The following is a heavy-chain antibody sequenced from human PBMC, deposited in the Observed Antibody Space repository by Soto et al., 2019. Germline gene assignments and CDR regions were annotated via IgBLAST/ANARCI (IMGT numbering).Heavy chain of an antibody. V-gene: IGHV3-74*01. D-gene: IGHD5-12*01. CDR2: INSDGSST. Sequence: PGGSLRLSCAASGFTFSSYAMHWVRQAPGKGLEWVSRINSDGSSTSYADSVKGRFTISRDNAKNTLYLQTNSLRAEDTAVYYCALSTKYDYWGQGTLVTVSS. CDR1: GFTFSSYA. CDR3: ALSTKYDY. J-gene: IGHJ4*02.